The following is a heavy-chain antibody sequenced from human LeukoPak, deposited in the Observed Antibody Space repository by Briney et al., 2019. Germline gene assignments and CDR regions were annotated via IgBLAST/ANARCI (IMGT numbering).Heavy chain of an antibody. CDR1: GFTFYDYS. J-gene: IGHJ4*02. D-gene: IGHD3-22*01. V-gene: IGHV3-43*02. Sequence: GGSLRLSCAVSGFTFYDYSMHWVRQAPGKGLEWVSLISGDSTIIDYADSVKGRFTISRDNRKNSLYLHMNSLRIEYAALYYCAKDGYYDNSGYSWGQGTLVTVSS. CDR2: ISGDSTII. CDR3: AKDGYYDNSGYS.